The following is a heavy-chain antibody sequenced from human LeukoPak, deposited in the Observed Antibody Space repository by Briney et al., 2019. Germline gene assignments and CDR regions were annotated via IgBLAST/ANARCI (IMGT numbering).Heavy chain of an antibody. CDR1: GYTFTGYY. Sequence: ASVKVSCKASGYTFTGYYMHWVRQAPGQGLEWMGWINPNSGGTNYAQKFQGWVTTTRDTSISTAYMELSRLRSDDTAVYYCARAGIAAAGGNWFDPWGQGTLVTVSS. CDR2: INPNSGGT. V-gene: IGHV1-2*04. D-gene: IGHD6-13*01. CDR3: ARAGIAAAGGNWFDP. J-gene: IGHJ5*02.